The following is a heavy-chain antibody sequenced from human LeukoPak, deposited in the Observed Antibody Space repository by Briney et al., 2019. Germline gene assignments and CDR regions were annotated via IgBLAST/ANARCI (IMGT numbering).Heavy chain of an antibody. CDR3: ARELGYSSGYSPGAFDI. D-gene: IGHD3-22*01. J-gene: IGHJ3*02. Sequence: ASVKVSCKASGYTFTSYDINWVRQATGQGLEWMGWMNPNSGNTGYAQKFQGRVTITRNTSISTAYMELSSLRSEDTAVYYCARELGYSSGYSPGAFDIWGQGTMVTVSS. CDR2: MNPNSGNT. V-gene: IGHV1-8*03. CDR1: GYTFTSYD.